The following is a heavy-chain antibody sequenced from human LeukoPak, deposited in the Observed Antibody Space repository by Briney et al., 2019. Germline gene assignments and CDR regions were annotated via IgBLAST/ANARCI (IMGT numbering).Heavy chain of an antibody. Sequence: SVKVSCKASGGTLNSNTISWVRQAPGQGLEWMGRITPVLGISTYAQKLQGRVTITADKSTSTAYMELSSLRSKDTAVYYCARSISGVNWYLDLWGRGTLVTVSS. CDR3: ARSISGVNWYLDL. D-gene: IGHD3-10*01. CDR2: ITPVLGIS. J-gene: IGHJ2*01. V-gene: IGHV1-69*02. CDR1: GGTLNSNT.